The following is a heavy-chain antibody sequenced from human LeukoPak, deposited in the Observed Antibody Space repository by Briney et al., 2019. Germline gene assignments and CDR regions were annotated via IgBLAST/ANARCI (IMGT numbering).Heavy chain of an antibody. CDR3: ARDQEQWLVFNY. CDR1: GGTFSSYA. D-gene: IGHD6-19*01. V-gene: IGHV1-2*02. Sequence: ASVKVSCKASGGTFSSYAISWVRQAPGQGLEWMGWINPNSGGTNYAQTFQGRVTMTRDTSISTAYMELSRLRSDDTAVYYCARDQEQWLVFNYWGQGTLVTVSS. J-gene: IGHJ4*02. CDR2: INPNSGGT.